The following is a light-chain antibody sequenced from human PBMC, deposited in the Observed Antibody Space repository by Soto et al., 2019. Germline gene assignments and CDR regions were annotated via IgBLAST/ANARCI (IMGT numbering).Light chain of an antibody. CDR2: ATS. V-gene: IGKV3-20*01. CDR3: HEYGSSLWT. Sequence: EIVLTQSPGTLSLSPGERATLSCRASQSVITDYLAWYQQRPGQAPRLLIYATSIRATGIPARFSGSGSRTDFTLNISRLEPEDFAVYYCHEYGSSLWTFGQGTKVEI. J-gene: IGKJ1*01. CDR1: QSVITDY.